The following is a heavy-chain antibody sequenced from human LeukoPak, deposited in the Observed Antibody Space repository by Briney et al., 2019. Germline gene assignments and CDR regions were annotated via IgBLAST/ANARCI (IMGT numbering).Heavy chain of an antibody. CDR1: GGSFSGYY. Sequence: PSETLSLTCAVYGGSFSGYYWSWIRRPPGKGLEWIGEINHSGSTNYNPSLKSRVTISVDTSKNQFSLKLSSVTAADTAVYYCASGVAVRDYWGQGTLVTVSS. CDR3: ASGVAVRDY. D-gene: IGHD2-15*01. V-gene: IGHV4-34*01. CDR2: INHSGST. J-gene: IGHJ4*02.